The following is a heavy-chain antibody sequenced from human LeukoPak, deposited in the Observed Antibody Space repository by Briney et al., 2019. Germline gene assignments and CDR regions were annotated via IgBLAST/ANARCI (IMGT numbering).Heavy chain of an antibody. CDR3: AKEKVTAILRLDAFDI. D-gene: IGHD2-21*02. CDR1: GFTFSSYS. V-gene: IGHV3-48*01. J-gene: IGHJ3*02. CDR2: ISSSSRTI. Sequence: GGSLRLSCAASGFTFSSYSMNWVRQAPGKGLEWVSYISSSSRTIYYADSVKGRFTISRDNSKNTLYLQMNSLRAEDTAVYYCAKEKVTAILRLDAFDIWGQGTMVTVSS.